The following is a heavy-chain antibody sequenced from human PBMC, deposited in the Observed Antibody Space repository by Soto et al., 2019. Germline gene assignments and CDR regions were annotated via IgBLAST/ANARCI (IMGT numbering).Heavy chain of an antibody. J-gene: IGHJ4*02. V-gene: IGHV4-31*03. CDR3: ARSYSSSSRVYYYGSGSFQYFDY. D-gene: IGHD3-10*01. Sequence: PSETPSLTCTVSVGSISSGGYYWSWIRQHPGKGLEWIGYIYYSGSTYYNPSLKSRVTISVDTSKNQFSLKLSSVTAADTAVYYCARSYSSSSRVYYYGSGSFQYFDYWGQGTLVTVSS. CDR1: VGSISSGGYY. CDR2: IYYSGST.